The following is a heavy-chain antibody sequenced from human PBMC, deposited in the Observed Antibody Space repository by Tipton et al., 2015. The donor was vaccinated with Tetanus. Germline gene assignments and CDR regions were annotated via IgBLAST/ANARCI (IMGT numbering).Heavy chain of an antibody. CDR2: IYYRGST. CDR3: ARHRSQSPYFDY. V-gene: IGHV4-39*01. J-gene: IGHJ4*02. Sequence: TLSLTCTVSGGSISSSSYYWGWIRQPPGKGLEWIGSIYYRGSTYYNPSLKSRVTISVDTSKNQFSLKLSSVTAADTAVYYCARHRSQSPYFDYWGQGTLVTVSS. CDR1: GGSISSSSYY.